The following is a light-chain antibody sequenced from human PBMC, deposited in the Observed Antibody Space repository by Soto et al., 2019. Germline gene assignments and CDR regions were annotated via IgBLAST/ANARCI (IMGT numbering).Light chain of an antibody. CDR3: SSYTSSRAHVV. CDR1: SSDVGGYNY. V-gene: IGLV2-14*01. CDR2: DVS. J-gene: IGLJ2*01. Sequence: QSALTQPASLSGSPGQSITISCTGTSSDVGGYNYVSWYQQHPGKAPKLMIYDVSSRPSGVSNRFSGSKSGNTGSLTISGVQAEYEADYHCSSYTSSRAHVVFGGGTKVTVL.